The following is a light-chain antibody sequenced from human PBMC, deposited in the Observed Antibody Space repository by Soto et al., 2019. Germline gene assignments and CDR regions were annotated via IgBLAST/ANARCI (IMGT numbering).Light chain of an antibody. CDR1: SSDVGVYKY. CDR3: SLYTTASTYV. Sequence: QSVLTQPASVSVSPGQSITISCTGTSSDVGVYKYVSWYQHHPGKAPKLVIYEVTNRPSGIPDRFSGSKSGNTASLTISGLQAEDEAEYFCSLYTTASTYVFGTGTKVTVL. CDR2: EVT. J-gene: IGLJ1*01. V-gene: IGLV2-14*01.